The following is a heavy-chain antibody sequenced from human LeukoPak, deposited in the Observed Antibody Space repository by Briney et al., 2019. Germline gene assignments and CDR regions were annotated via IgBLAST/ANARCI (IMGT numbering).Heavy chain of an antibody. D-gene: IGHD3-9*01. CDR3: ARGPTRYDILTGYYNGGNWFDP. V-gene: IGHV4-39*07. J-gene: IGHJ5*02. Sequence: GSLRLSCAASGFTFSNYNMNWVRQAPGKGLEWIGSIYYSGSTYYNPSLKSRVTISVDTSKNQFSLKLSSVTAADTAVYYCARGPTRYDILTGYYNGGNWFDPWGQGTLVTVSS. CDR1: GFTFSNYN. CDR2: IYYSGST.